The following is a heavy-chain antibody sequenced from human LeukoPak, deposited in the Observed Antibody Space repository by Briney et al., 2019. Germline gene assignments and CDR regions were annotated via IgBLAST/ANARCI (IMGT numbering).Heavy chain of an antibody. J-gene: IGHJ5*02. D-gene: IGHD4-11*01. CDR1: GGSLSIGGYY. V-gene: IGHV4-31*02. CDR3: ARENDYLNWFDP. CDR2: IYYSGST. Sequence: SETLSLTCIVSGGSLSIGGYYWSWIRQHPGKGLEWIGYIYYSGSTHYNPSLKSRVTISVDTSKNQFSLKLSSVTAADTAVYYCARENDYLNWFDPWGQGTLVTVSS.